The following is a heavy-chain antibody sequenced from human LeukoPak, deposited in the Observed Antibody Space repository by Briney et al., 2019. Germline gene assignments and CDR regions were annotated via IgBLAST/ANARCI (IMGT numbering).Heavy chain of an antibody. CDR1: GYTFTGYY. CDR3: ASRTRKYYDILTGSRYAFDI. J-gene: IGHJ3*02. D-gene: IGHD3-9*01. CDR2: INPNSGGT. V-gene: IGHV1-2*02. Sequence: ASVKVSCKASGYTFTGYYMHWVRQAPGQGLEWMGWINPNSGGTNYAQKFQGRVTMTRDTSISTAYMELSRLRSDDTAVYYCASRTRKYYDILTGSRYAFDIWGQGTMVTVSS.